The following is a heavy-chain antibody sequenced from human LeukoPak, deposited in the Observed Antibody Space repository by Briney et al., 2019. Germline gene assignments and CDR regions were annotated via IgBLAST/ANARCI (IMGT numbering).Heavy chain of an antibody. V-gene: IGHV1-69*01. Sequence: SVKVSCKASGGTFSSYAISWVRQAPGQGLGWMGGIIPIFGTANYAQKFQGRVTITADESTSTAYMELSSLRSEDTAVYYCARAPGGYCSSTSCRETDYWGQGTLVTVSS. CDR3: ARAPGGYCSSTSCRETDY. CDR1: GGTFSSYA. D-gene: IGHD2-2*01. J-gene: IGHJ4*02. CDR2: IIPIFGTA.